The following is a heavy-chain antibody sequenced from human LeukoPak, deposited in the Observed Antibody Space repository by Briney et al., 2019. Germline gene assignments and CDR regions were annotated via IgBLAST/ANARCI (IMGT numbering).Heavy chain of an antibody. CDR3: ARVGRGVYGMDV. CDR2: IVGSSST. V-gene: IGHV3-21*01. CDR1: GFTFSNFA. Sequence: GGSLRLSCAASGFTFSNFAMTWVRQAPGKGLEWVSSIVGSSSTYYADSLKGRFTISRDNAKNSLYLQMNSLRDEDTAVYYCARVGRGVYGMDVWGQGTTVTVSS. D-gene: IGHD3-10*01. J-gene: IGHJ6*02.